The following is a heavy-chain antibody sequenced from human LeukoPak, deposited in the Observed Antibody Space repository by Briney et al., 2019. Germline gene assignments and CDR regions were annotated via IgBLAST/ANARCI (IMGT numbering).Heavy chain of an antibody. CDR2: IKDDGTEK. Sequence: GGSLRLSCAASGFTFSNYWMGWVRQPPGKGLQWVANIKDDGTEKYYVDSVKGRFTISRDNAKNSVYLQMNSLRAEDTAVYYCAREGSSWYSYGMDVWGQGTTVTVSS. D-gene: IGHD6-13*01. V-gene: IGHV3-7*03. CDR3: AREGSSWYSYGMDV. CDR1: GFTFSNYW. J-gene: IGHJ6*02.